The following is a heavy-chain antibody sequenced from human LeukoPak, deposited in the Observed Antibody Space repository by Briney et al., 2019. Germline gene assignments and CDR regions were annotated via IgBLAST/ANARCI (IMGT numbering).Heavy chain of an antibody. CDR1: GFTFSDYY. Sequence: PGGSLRLSCAASGFTFSDYYMSWIRQAPGKGLEWVSYISSSGSTIYYADSVKGRFTISRDNAKNSLYLQMNSLRAEDTAVYYCASSNYDILTGNLFDYWGQGTLVTVSS. CDR2: ISSSGSTI. D-gene: IGHD3-9*01. CDR3: ASSNYDILTGNLFDY. J-gene: IGHJ4*02. V-gene: IGHV3-11*01.